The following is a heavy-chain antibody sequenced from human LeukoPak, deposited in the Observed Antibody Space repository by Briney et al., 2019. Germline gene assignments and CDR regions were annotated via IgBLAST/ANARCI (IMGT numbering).Heavy chain of an antibody. Sequence: GESLRLSCAASEFTFDDYGMSWVRQAPGKGLEWVSGISWNGGSTGYADSVQGRFTISRDNGKNSLYLQMNSLRAEDTAVYYCAELGITMIGGVWGKGTTVTISS. CDR1: EFTFDDYG. D-gene: IGHD3-10*02. J-gene: IGHJ6*04. CDR3: AELGITMIGGV. V-gene: IGHV3-20*04. CDR2: ISWNGGST.